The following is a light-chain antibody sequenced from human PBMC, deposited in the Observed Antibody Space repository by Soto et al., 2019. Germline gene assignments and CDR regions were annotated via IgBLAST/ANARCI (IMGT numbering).Light chain of an antibody. J-gene: IGLJ2*01. CDR2: EVS. CDR3: CSYTSSNTVV. CDR1: SSDVGGYNY. Sequence: QSVLTQPPSASGSPGQSVTISCTGTSSDVGGYNYVSWYQQHPGKAPKLMIYEVSKRPSGVPDRFSGSKSGNTASLTISGLQTEDEADYYCCSYTSSNTVVFGGGTKVTVL. V-gene: IGLV2-8*01.